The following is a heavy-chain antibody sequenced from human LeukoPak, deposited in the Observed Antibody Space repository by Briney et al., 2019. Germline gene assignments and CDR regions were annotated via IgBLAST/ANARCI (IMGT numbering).Heavy chain of an antibody. CDR1: GGTFSSYA. D-gene: IGHD6-13*01. CDR3: ARWSSSWYIDY. Sequence: ASVKVSCKASGGTFSSYAISWVRQAPGQGLEWMGWISAYKGNTNYAQKLQGRVTMTTDTSTSTAYMELRSLRSDDTAVYYCARWSSSWYIDYWGQGTLVTVSS. V-gene: IGHV1-18*01. J-gene: IGHJ4*02. CDR2: ISAYKGNT.